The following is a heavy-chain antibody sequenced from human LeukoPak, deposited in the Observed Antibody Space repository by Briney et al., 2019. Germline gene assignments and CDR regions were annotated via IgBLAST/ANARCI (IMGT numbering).Heavy chain of an antibody. J-gene: IGHJ3*02. CDR3: PTRRPDASDI. Sequence: PGGSLRLSCAASGFTFSGSAMHWVRQASGKGLEWVGRIRSKANSYATAYAASVKGRFTISRDDSKNTADLQMNSLKTEDTAGYYCPTRRPDASDIGAQGTRATVFS. CDR2: IRSKANSYAT. CDR1: GFTFSGSA. V-gene: IGHV3-73*01.